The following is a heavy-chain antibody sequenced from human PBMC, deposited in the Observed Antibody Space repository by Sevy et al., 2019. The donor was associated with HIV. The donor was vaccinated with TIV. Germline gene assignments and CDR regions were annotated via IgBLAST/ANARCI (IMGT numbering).Heavy chain of an antibody. CDR2: IGAYNGNI. D-gene: IGHD3-10*01. V-gene: IGHV1-18*01. J-gene: IGHJ5*02. Sequence: ASVKVSCKGSGYTFTDYHITWVRQAPGQGLEWMGWIGAYNGNIKYAQSLQDRVTMTTDTSTSTAYMELRSLRSDDTAVYFCARLSSARGKSNWFDPWGQGTLVTVSS. CDR3: ARLSSARGKSNWFDP. CDR1: GYTFTDYH.